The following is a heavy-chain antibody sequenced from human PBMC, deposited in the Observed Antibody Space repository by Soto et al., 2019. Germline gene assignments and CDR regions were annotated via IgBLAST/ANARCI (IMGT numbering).Heavy chain of an antibody. V-gene: IGHV4-34*01. CDR2: INHSGST. CDR1: GGSFSGYY. Sequence: QVQLQQWGAGLLKPSETLSLTCAVYGGSFSGYYWSWIRQPPGKGLEWIGEINHSGSTNYNPSLKRRVTISVDTSKNQFSLKLSSVTAADTAVYYCARGRITMVRGAMYYFDYWGQGTLVTVSS. D-gene: IGHD3-10*01. CDR3: ARGRITMVRGAMYYFDY. J-gene: IGHJ4*02.